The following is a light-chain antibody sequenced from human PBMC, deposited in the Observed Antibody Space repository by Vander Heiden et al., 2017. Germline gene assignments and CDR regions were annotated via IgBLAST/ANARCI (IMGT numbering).Light chain of an antibody. CDR3: QQSYSTLVYT. V-gene: IGKV1-39*01. J-gene: IGKJ2*01. Sequence: DIQMTRSPSSLSASVGDRVTITCRASQSISSYLNWYQQKPGKAPKLLIYAASSLQSGVPSRFSGSGSGTDFTLTISSLQPEDFATYYCQQSYSTLVYTFGQGTKLEIK. CDR2: AAS. CDR1: QSISSY.